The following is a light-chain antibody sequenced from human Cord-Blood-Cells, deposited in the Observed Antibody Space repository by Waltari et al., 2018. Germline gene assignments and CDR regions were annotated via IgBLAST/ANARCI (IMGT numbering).Light chain of an antibody. CDR3: QQYDNLPYT. CDR2: DAS. J-gene: IGKJ2*01. Sequence: DIQMTPSPPSLSASVGDRATITCQASQDISNYLNWYQQRPGKAPTLLIYDASNLETGVPSRFSGSGSGTDFTFTISSLQPEDIATYYCQQYDNLPYTFGQGTKLEIK. CDR1: QDISNY. V-gene: IGKV1-33*01.